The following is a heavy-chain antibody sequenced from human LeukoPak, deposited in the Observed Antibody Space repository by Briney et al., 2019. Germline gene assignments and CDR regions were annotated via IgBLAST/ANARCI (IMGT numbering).Heavy chain of an antibody. CDR2: IKPDGSEI. CDR1: GFIFSHYW. D-gene: IGHD6-19*01. J-gene: IGHJ6*03. Sequence: GGSLRLSCAASGFIFSHYWMSWVRQAPGKGLEWVAHIKPDGSEIYYVDSVKGRFTISRDNAKDSLYLQMNSLRAEDTAVYLCASMHSSGWPSYSYYFMDVWGKGTTVTVSS. V-gene: IGHV3-7*01. CDR3: ASMHSSGWPSYSYYFMDV.